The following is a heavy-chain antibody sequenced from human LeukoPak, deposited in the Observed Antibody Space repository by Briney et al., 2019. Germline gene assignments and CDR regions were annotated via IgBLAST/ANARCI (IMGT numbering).Heavy chain of an antibody. J-gene: IGHJ4*02. CDR1: GFTFSSYA. V-gene: IGHV3-30*01. CDR2: ISYDGSNK. Sequence: GGSLRLSCAASGFTFSSYAMHWVRQAPGKGLEWVAVISYDGSNKYYADSVKGRFTISRDNSKNTLYLQMNSLRAEDTAVYYCASILLAARPFDYWGQGTLVTVSS. CDR3: ASILLAARPFDY. D-gene: IGHD6-6*01.